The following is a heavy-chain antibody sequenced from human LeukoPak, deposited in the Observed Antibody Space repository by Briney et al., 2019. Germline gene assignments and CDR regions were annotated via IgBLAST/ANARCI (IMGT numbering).Heavy chain of an antibody. CDR3: ARGVYYGSGSYGY. Sequence: SETLSLTCAVYGGSFSGYYWSWIRQPPGKGLEWIGEINHSGSTNYNPSLKSRVTISVDTSKNQFSLKLSSVTAADTAVYYCARGVYYGSGSYGYWGQGTLVTVSS. D-gene: IGHD3-10*01. CDR1: GGSFSGYY. CDR2: INHSGST. J-gene: IGHJ4*02. V-gene: IGHV4-34*01.